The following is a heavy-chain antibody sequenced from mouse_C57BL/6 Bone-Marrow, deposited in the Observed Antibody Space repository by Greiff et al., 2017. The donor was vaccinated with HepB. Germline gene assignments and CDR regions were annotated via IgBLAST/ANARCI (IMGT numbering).Heavy chain of an antibody. CDR3: ARSTMVTFDY. CDR1: GYTFTSYG. J-gene: IGHJ2*01. V-gene: IGHV1-81*01. Sequence: QVQLQQSGAELARPGASVKLSCKASGYTFTSYGISWVKQRTGPGLEWIGEIYPRSGNTYYNEKFKGKATLTADKSSSTAYMELRSLTSEDAAVYFCARSTMVTFDYWGQGTTLTVSS. CDR2: IYPRSGNT. D-gene: IGHD2-2*01.